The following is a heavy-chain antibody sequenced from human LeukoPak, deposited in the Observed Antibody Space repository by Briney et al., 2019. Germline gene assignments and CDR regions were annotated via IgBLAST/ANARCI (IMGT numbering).Heavy chain of an antibody. CDR2: INHSGST. V-gene: IGHV4-34*01. D-gene: IGHD3-22*01. Sequence: SETLSLTCAVYGGSFSGYYWSWIRQPPGKGLEWIGEINHSGSTNYNPSLRSRVTISVDKSKNQFSLKLSSVTAADTAVYYCASRVVVIKFDYWGQGTLVTVSS. CDR1: GGSFSGYY. CDR3: ASRVVVIKFDY. J-gene: IGHJ4*02.